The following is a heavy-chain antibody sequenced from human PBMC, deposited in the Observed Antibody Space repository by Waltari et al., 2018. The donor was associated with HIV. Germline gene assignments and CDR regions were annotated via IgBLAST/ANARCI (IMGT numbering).Heavy chain of an antibody. CDR3: TRAQSHVHGLDV. CDR2: ININSGGT. J-gene: IGHJ6*02. V-gene: IGHV1-2*02. Sequence: QVQLVQSGAELKKSGASVKVSCKPSGYTFTDYYIHWVRQAPGQGLEWMGLININSGGTNLSQKFRGRVTLTRDTSISTAYMQLSSLGSDDTAIYYCTRAQSHVHGLDVWGQGTTVTVSS. CDR1: GYTFTDYY.